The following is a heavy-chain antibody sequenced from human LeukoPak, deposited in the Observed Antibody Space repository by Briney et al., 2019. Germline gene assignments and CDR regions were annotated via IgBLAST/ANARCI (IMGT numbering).Heavy chain of an antibody. J-gene: IGHJ4*02. V-gene: IGHV4-59*01. Sequence: PSETLSLTCIVSGASISSYYWSWIRQPPGKGLEWVGYIYYSGSTHYNPSLKSRVTISVDTSKKQFSLKMTSVTAADTAVYYCARDMGSVAGHDYWGQGTLVTVSS. D-gene: IGHD6-13*01. CDR2: IYYSGST. CDR3: ARDMGSVAGHDY. CDR1: GASISSYY.